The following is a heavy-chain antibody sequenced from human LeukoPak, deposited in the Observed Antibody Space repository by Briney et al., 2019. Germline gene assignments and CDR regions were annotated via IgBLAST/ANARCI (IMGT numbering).Heavy chain of an antibody. D-gene: IGHD3-3*01. J-gene: IGHJ4*02. CDR3: AKDAPVRYYDFWSGYSFGLT. CDR1: GYTLTELS. Sequence: GASVKVSCKVSGYTLTELSMHWVRQAPGKGLEWMGGFDPEDGETIYAQKFQGRVTMTEDTSTDTAYMELSSLRAEDTAVYYCAKDAPVRYYDFWSGYSFGLTWGQGTLVTVSS. CDR2: FDPEDGET. V-gene: IGHV1-24*01.